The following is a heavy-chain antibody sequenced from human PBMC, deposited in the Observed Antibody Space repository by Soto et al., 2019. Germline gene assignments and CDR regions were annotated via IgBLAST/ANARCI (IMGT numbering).Heavy chain of an antibody. CDR3: TRAFVLLWFGESNPNRFDP. Sequence: SLRLSCTASGFTFGDYAMSWFRQAPGKGLEWVGFIRSKAYGGTTEYAASVKGRFTISRDDSKSIAYLQMNSLKTEDTAVYYCTRAFVLLWFGESNPNRFDPWGQGT. D-gene: IGHD3-10*01. V-gene: IGHV3-49*03. CDR2: IRSKAYGGTT. J-gene: IGHJ5*02. CDR1: GFTFGDYA.